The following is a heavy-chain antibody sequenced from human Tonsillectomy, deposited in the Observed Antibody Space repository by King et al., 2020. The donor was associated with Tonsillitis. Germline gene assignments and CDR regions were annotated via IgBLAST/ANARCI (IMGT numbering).Heavy chain of an antibody. CDR3: ARDTYYYGSVSNWFDP. CDR1: GYTFTGYY. Sequence: VQLVESGAEVKKPGASVKVSCKASGYTFTGYYMHWVRQAPGQGLEWMGWINPNSGGTNYAQKFQGRVTMTRDTSISTAYMERSRLRSDDTAVYYCARDTYYYGSVSNWFDPWGQGTLVTVSS. D-gene: IGHD3-10*01. J-gene: IGHJ5*02. V-gene: IGHV1-2*02. CDR2: INPNSGGT.